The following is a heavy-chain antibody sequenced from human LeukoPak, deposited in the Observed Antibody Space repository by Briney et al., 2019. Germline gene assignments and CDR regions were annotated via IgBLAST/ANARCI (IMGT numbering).Heavy chain of an antibody. D-gene: IGHD2-2*01. CDR1: GGSISSGGYY. J-gene: IGHJ4*02. V-gene: IGHV4-31*03. CDR2: IYYSGST. Sequence: SETLSRTCTVSGGSISSGGYYWSWIRQHPGKGLEWIGYIYYSGSTYYNPSLKSRVTISVDTSKNQFSLKLSSVTAADTAVYYCARGLIPATDNYFDYWGQGTLVTVSS. CDR3: ARGLIPATDNYFDY.